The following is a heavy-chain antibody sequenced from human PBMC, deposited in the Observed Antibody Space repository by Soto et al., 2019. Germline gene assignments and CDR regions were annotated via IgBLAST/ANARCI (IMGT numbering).Heavy chain of an antibody. CDR2: ISSSSSYI. Sequence: PGGALSLSCPASGFTFSGNGMSWIRQAPGKGLEWVSFISSSSSYIYYAGSVKGRFTISRDNAKNSLYLQMNSLRAEDTAVYYCARDRIVVVPAAHNWFDPWGQGTLVTVSS. V-gene: IGHV3-21*01. D-gene: IGHD2-2*01. J-gene: IGHJ5*02. CDR3: ARDRIVVVPAAHNWFDP. CDR1: GFTFSGNG.